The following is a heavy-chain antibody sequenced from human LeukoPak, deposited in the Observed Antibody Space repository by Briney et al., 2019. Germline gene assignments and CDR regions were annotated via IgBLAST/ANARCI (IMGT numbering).Heavy chain of an antibody. D-gene: IGHD1-26*01. J-gene: IGHJ4*02. Sequence: VTVSCKASGYTFTGYYMHWVGQARGQGGEGRGWINPNSGGTNYAQKFQGRGTMTRDTSISTAYMELSRLRSDDTAVYYCARRGTEWELRWGQGTLVTVSS. CDR1: GYTFTGYY. CDR3: ARRGTEWELR. V-gene: IGHV1-2*02. CDR2: INPNSGGT.